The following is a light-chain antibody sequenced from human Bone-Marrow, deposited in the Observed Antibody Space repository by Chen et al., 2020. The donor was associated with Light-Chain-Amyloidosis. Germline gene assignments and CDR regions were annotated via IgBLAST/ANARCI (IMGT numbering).Light chain of an antibody. CDR1: QTISSNY. V-gene: IGKV3-20*01. Sequence: EIVLTQSPGTLSLSPGEGANLSCRASQTISSNYLTWNQQKFGQAPRLLIYGSSSRATGIPDRCTGSGSGTDFTLTSNRLEPEDFAMYYCQQYGTSPLTFGGGTKVEIK. CDR2: GSS. CDR3: QQYGTSPLT. J-gene: IGKJ4*01.